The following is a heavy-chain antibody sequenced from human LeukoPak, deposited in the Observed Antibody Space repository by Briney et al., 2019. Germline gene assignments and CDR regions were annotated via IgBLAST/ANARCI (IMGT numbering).Heavy chain of an antibody. CDR2: IYHSGST. CDR3: ARGPTPEGSYWYFDL. V-gene: IGHV4-4*02. J-gene: IGHJ2*01. CDR1: GGSISSSNW. Sequence: NPSETLSLTCAVSGGSISSSNWWSWVRQPPGKGLEWIGEIYHSGSTNYNPSLKSRVTLSVDKSKNQFSLKLSSVTAADTAVYYCARGPTPEGSYWYFDLWGRGTLVTVSS.